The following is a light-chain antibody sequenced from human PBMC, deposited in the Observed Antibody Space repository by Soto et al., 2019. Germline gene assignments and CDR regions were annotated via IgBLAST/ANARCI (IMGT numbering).Light chain of an antibody. J-gene: IGKJ1*01. Sequence: EIVLTQSPGTLSLSPGERATLSCRASQSVSNNYLAWYQQKPGQAPRLLIYGASNRATVIPDRCSGSGSWTYFTLTISRLEPEDFAVYYCQQYGSSGTFGQGTKVEIK. CDR1: QSVSNNY. CDR3: QQYGSSGT. CDR2: GAS. V-gene: IGKV3-20*01.